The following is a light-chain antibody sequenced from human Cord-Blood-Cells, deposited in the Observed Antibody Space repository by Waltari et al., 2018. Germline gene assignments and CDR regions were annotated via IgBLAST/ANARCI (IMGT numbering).Light chain of an antibody. CDR3: QQYYSYPRT. V-gene: IGKV1-8*01. CDR2: AAS. CDR1: QGIRSY. Sequence: AIRMTQSPSACSASTGDRVTITCRASQGIRSYLAWYQQKPGKAPKLLIYAASTLQSGVPSRFSGSGSGTDFTLTISCLQSEDFATYYCQQYYSYPRTFGQGTKVEIK. J-gene: IGKJ1*01.